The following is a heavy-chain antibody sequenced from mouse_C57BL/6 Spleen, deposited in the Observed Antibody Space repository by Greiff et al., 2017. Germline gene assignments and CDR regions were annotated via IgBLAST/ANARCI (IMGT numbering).Heavy chain of an antibody. J-gene: IGHJ1*03. CDR3: ARVLGQGTWYFDV. CDR1: GYTFTSYW. CDR2: IDPSDSYT. D-gene: IGHD3-3*01. Sequence: QVQLQQPGAELVKPGASVKLSCKASGYTFTSYWMQWVKQRPGQGLEWIGEIDPSDSYTNYNQKFKGKATLTVDTSSSTAYMQLSSLTSEDSAVYYCARVLGQGTWYFDVGGTGTTVTVSS. V-gene: IGHV1-50*01.